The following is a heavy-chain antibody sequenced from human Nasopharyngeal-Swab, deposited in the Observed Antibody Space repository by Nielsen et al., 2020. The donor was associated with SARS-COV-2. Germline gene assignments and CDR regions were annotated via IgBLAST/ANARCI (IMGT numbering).Heavy chain of an antibody. Sequence: GESLKISCLGSGFTFSDYYMTWVRQAPGKGPEWVSYISSSASNIKYADSAKGRFTISRDNANNSLYLQMNSLGVEDTALYYCARGYFGVNGMDVWGQGTTVTVSS. CDR3: ARGYFGVNGMDV. CDR1: GFTFSDYY. D-gene: IGHD3-10*01. J-gene: IGHJ6*02. V-gene: IGHV3-11*01. CDR2: ISSSASNI.